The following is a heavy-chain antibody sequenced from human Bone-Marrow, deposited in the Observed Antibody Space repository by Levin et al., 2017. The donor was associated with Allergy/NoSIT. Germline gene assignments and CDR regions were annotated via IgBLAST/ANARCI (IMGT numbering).Heavy chain of an antibody. J-gene: IGHJ6*02. Sequence: SETLSLTCTVSGVSIDRHYWNWIRQTPGKGLEWIGYISNTGRTNYKPSLKSRVTISADTSKNQFSLNLTSVTAADTAVYYCARDSSEAYGLDVWGPGTTVIVS. V-gene: IGHV4-59*11. CDR1: GVSIDRHY. CDR2: ISNTGRT. CDR3: ARDSSEAYGLDV.